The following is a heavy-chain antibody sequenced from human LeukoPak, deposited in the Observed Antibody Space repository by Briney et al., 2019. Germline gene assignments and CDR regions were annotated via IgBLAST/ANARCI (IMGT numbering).Heavy chain of an antibody. CDR2: IYYSGST. CDR1: GGSISSYY. J-gene: IGHJ3*02. Sequence: KPSETLSLTCTVSGGSISSYYWSWIRQPPGKGLEWIGYIYYSGSTGYNPSLKSRVTILVDTSKNQFSLKLTSVTAADTALYYCARRAECGGDCYYDAFDIWGQGTMVTVSS. D-gene: IGHD2-21*02. CDR3: ARRAECGGDCYYDAFDI. V-gene: IGHV4-59*08.